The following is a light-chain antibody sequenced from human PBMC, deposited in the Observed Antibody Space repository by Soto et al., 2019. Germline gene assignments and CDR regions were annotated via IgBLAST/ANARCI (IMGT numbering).Light chain of an antibody. V-gene: IGLV2-14*01. Sequence: QSALTQPASVSGSPGQSITISCTGTSSDVGGYNYVSWYQQHTGKAPKLMIYDVSNRPSGVSNRFSGSKSGNTASLTISGLQAEDEADYYCNSYTTSSTYVFGPGPKVTVL. J-gene: IGLJ1*01. CDR1: SSDVGGYNY. CDR3: NSYTTSSTYV. CDR2: DVS.